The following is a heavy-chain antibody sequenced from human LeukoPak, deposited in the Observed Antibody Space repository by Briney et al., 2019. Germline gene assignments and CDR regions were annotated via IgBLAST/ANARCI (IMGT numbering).Heavy chain of an antibody. V-gene: IGHV3-30*18. Sequence: GGSLRLSCAASGFTFSSYGMHWVRQAPGKGLEWVAVISYDGSNKYYADSVKGRFTISRDNSKNTLYLQMNSLRAEDTAVYYCAKGPTSYYYDSSGSYYYMDVWGKGTTVTISS. CDR2: ISYDGSNK. CDR1: GFTFSSYG. J-gene: IGHJ6*03. CDR3: AKGPTSYYYDSSGSYYYMDV. D-gene: IGHD3-22*01.